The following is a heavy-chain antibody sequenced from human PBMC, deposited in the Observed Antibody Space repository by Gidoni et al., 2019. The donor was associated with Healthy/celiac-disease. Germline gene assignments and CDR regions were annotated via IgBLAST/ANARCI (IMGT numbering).Heavy chain of an antibody. CDR2: IIPILGIA. D-gene: IGHD2-15*01. CDR3: ASRYCSGGSCSHAFDI. V-gene: IGHV1-69*02. CDR1: GGTVSSYT. Sequence: QVQLVQSGAEVKKPGCSVKGSCKATGGTVSSYTISWVRQAPGQGLEWMGRIIPILGIANYAQKFQGCVTITADKSTSTAYMELSSLRSEDTAVYYCASRYCSGGSCSHAFDIWGQGTMVTVSS. J-gene: IGHJ3*02.